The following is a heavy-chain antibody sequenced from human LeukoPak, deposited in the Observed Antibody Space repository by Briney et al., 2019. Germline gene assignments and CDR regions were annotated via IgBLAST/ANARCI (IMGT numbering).Heavy chain of an antibody. V-gene: IGHV3-43*02. CDR2: ISRDGGST. CDR1: GLTFDDYA. Sequence: PGGSLRLSCAASGLTFDDYAMRWVRQAPGKGLEWVSLISRDGGSTYYAASVKGRFTISRDNRKNSLYLQMNSLSTEDTALYYCAKAQGGGSFDIWGQGTMVTVSS. D-gene: IGHD6-25*01. CDR3: AKAQGGGSFDI. J-gene: IGHJ3*02.